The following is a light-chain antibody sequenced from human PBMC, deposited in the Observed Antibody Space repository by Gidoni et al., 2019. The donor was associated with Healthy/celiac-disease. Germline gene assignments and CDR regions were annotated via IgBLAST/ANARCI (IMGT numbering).Light chain of an antibody. CDR2: GAS. CDR3: QQYGSSLTWT. CDR1: QSVSSSY. V-gene: IGKV3-20*01. J-gene: IGKJ1*01. Sequence: EIVLTQSPGTLSLSPGERATLSCRASQSVSSSYLAWYQQKPGQAPRLLSYGASSRATGIPDRFSGSGSGTDFTLTIIRLEPEDFAVYYCQQYGSSLTWTFGQGTKVEIK.